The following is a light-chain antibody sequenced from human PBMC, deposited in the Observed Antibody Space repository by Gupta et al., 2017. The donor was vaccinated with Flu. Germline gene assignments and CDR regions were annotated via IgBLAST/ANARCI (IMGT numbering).Light chain of an antibody. CDR2: DVN. V-gene: IGLV2-14*03. J-gene: IGLJ2*01. CDR3: SSYTSLSSVV. Sequence: TSSDIGSYNSGPWYQQHASKAPKLIIFDVNDRPSGVSNRFSGSKSGNTASLTISGLQAADEADYFCSSYTSLSSVVFGGGTKLTVL. CDR1: SSDIGSYNS.